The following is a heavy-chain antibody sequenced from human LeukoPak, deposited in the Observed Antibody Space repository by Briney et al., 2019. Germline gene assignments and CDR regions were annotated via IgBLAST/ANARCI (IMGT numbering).Heavy chain of an antibody. V-gene: IGHV3-23*01. D-gene: IGHD1-26*01. CDR3: VNLLGQLLFDY. CDR2: IGGGGGIT. J-gene: IGHJ4*02. Sequence: PGGSLRLSCAASGLTFNNYALSWVRQAPGKGVEWGSLIGGGGGITWYADSVKGRFTISRDNSKDTLYLQMHSLRAEDTAVYYCVNLLGQLLFDYWGQGTLVTVPS. CDR1: GLTFNNYA.